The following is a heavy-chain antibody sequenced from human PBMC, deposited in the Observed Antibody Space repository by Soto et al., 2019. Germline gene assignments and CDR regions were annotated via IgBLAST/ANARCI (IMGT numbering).Heavy chain of an antibody. CDR1: GLTFSSYG. CDR2: ISYDGSNK. J-gene: IGHJ4*02. Sequence: QVQLVESGGGVVQPGRSLRLSCAASGLTFSSYGMHWVRQAPGKGLEWVAVISYDGSNKYYADSVKGRFTISRDNSKNALYLQMNSLRAEDTAVYYCAKDGYLDYWGQGTLVTVSS. V-gene: IGHV3-30*18. CDR3: AKDGYLDY.